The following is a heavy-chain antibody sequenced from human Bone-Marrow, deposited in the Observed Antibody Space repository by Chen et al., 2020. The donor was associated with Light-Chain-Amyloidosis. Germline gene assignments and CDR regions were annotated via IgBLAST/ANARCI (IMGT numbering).Heavy chain of an antibody. CDR2: INHSGSI. D-gene: IGHD2-15*01. V-gene: IGHV4-34*01. J-gene: IGHJ2*01. CDR3: ARARAAARIRYFDV. Sequence: TWIRQPPGKGLEWIGEINHSGSINYNPSLKSRATLSADTSKNQVSLKLSSVTAADTAVYYCARARAAARIRYFDVWGRGTLVTVSS.